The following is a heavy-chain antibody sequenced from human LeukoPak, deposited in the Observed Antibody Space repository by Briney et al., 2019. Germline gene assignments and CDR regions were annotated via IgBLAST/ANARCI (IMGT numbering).Heavy chain of an antibody. CDR3: ARKSVVVPAAYEY. Sequence: GGSLRLSCAASGFTFSSYAMHWVRQAPGKGLEYVSAISSNGGSTNYANSVKGRFTISRDNSKNTLYLQMGSLRAEDMAVYYCARKSVVVPAAYEYWGQGTLVTVSS. V-gene: IGHV3-64*01. CDR1: GFTFSSYA. CDR2: ISSNGGST. D-gene: IGHD2-2*01. J-gene: IGHJ4*02.